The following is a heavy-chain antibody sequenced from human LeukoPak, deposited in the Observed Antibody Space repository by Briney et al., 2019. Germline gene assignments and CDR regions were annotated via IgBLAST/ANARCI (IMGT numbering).Heavy chain of an antibody. CDR1: GFTFTSAW. Sequence: GGSLRLSCAASGFTFTSAWMSWVRQAPGKGLEWVSRIDDSGVIRSYADSVKGRFTISRDNSKMTLTLQMNSLRAEDTAVYYCAKRLKRNYYYHYAMDVWGQGTTVTVSS. J-gene: IGHJ6*02. CDR2: IDDSGVIR. V-gene: IGHV3-23*01. D-gene: IGHD3-22*01. CDR3: AKRLKRNYYYHYAMDV.